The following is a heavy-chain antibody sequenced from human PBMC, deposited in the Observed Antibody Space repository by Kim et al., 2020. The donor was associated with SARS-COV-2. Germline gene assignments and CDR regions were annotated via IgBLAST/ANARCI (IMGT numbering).Heavy chain of an antibody. D-gene: IGHD3-3*01. V-gene: IGHV3-21*01. Sequence: GGSLRLSCAASGFTFSSYSMNWVRQAPGKGLEWVSSISSSSSYIYYADSVKGRFTISRDNAKNSLYLQMNSLRAEDTAVYYCARDGADFGVVLPDLLYYYYYGMDVWGQGTTVTVSS. CDR2: ISSSSSYI. CDR3: ARDGADFGVVLPDLLYYYYYGMDV. J-gene: IGHJ6*02. CDR1: GFTFSSYS.